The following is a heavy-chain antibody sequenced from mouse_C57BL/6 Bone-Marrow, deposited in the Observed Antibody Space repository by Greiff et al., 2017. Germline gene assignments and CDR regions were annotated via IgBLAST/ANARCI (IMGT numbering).Heavy chain of an antibody. D-gene: IGHD1-1*01. J-gene: IGHJ1*03. Sequence: EVKLVESGGDLVKPGGSLKLSCAASGFTFSSYGMSWVRPTPDKRLEWVATISSGGSYTYYPDSVKGRFTSSRDNAKNTLYLQMSILKSEDTAMYYCARRYGSSYWYFDVWGTGTTVTVSS. CDR3: ARRYGSSYWYFDV. V-gene: IGHV5-6*02. CDR1: GFTFSSYG. CDR2: ISSGGSYT.